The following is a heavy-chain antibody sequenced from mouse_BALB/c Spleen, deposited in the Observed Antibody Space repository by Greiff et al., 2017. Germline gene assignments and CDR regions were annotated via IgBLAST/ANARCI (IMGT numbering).Heavy chain of an antibody. CDR1: GFAFSSYD. CDR3: ARQGGYYAMDY. V-gene: IGHV5-12-1*01. CDR2: ISSGGGST. Sequence: EVQGVESGGGLVKPGGSLKLSCAASGFAFSSYDMSWVRQTPEKRLEWVAYISSGGGSTYYPDTVKGRFTISRDNAKNTLYLQMSSLKSEDTAMYYCARQGGYYAMDYWGQGTSVTVSS. J-gene: IGHJ4*01.